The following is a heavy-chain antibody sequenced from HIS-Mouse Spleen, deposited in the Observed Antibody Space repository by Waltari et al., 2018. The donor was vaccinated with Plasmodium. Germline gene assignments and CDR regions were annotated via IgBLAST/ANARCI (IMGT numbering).Heavy chain of an antibody. J-gene: IGHJ2*01. CDR1: GGSFSGYS. CDR2: INHSGST. D-gene: IGHD3-10*01. CDR3: ARGLRGHYWYFDL. V-gene: IGHV4-34*01. Sequence: QVQLQQWGAGLLKPSETLSLTCAVYGGSFSGYSWSWIRQPPGKGLEWIGEINHSGSTNYNPSLKSRVTISVDTSKNQFSLKLSSVTAADTAVYYCARGLRGHYWYFDLWGRGTLLTVSS.